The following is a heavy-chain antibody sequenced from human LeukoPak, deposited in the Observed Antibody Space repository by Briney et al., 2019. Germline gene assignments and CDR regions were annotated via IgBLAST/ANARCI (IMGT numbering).Heavy chain of an antibody. CDR1: GGSFSGYY. V-gene: IGHV4-34*01. Sequence: PSETLSLTCAVSGGSFSGYYWSWIRQPPGKGLEWIAEIHYRGGTSYKPSLRSRVTISGGTSKNQFSLKVTSVTAADTAVYYCARGILGSYYFDLWGRGTLVTVSS. D-gene: IGHD3-16*01. J-gene: IGHJ2*01. CDR2: IHYRGGT. CDR3: ARGILGSYYFDL.